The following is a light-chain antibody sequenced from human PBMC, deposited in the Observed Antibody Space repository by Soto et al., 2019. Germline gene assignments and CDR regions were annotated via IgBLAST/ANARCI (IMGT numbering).Light chain of an antibody. CDR2: EVS. J-gene: IGLJ3*02. CDR1: SSDVGIFNL. V-gene: IGLV2-23*02. CDR3: CSYAGSRTWV. Sequence: QSAPIQPASVSGSPGQSITISCTGSSSDVGIFNLVSWYQQYPGKAPKLVLYEVSKWPSGISHRFSGSKSGNTASLTISGLPAEDEADYYCCSYAGSRTWVFGGGTKLTVL.